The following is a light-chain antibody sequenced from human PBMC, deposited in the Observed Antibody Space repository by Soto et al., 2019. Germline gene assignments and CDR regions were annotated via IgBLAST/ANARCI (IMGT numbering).Light chain of an antibody. CDR2: DAS. CDR3: QQFNDYPFT. V-gene: IGKV1D-13*01. Sequence: AIQLTQSPSSLSASVGDRVTITCRASQGIGDAIAWYQQKPGRPPKLLIYDASRLESGVPSRFSGSGSGTDFTLANSSLQPEDFTTYHCQQFNDYPFTFGPGTRVDIK. J-gene: IGKJ3*01. CDR1: QGIGDA.